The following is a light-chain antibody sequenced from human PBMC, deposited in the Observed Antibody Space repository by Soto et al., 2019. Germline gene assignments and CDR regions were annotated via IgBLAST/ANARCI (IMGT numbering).Light chain of an antibody. Sequence: EIVVTQSPATLSVSPGERATLSCRASQSVNTNLAWYHQKPGQAPRLLISGASTRATGVPARFSGSGSGTEFTLTISSLQAEDFAVYYCQQYNIWPLTFGGGTKVDIK. J-gene: IGKJ4*01. CDR2: GAS. CDR1: QSVNTN. V-gene: IGKV3-15*01. CDR3: QQYNIWPLT.